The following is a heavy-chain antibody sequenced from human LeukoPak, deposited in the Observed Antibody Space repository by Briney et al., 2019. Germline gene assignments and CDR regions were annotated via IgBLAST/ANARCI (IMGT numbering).Heavy chain of an antibody. CDR3: ARGPTRAFDI. D-gene: IGHD5-12*01. CDR1: GLTVSSNY. Sequence: GGPLRLSCAASGLTVSSNYMSWVRQAPGKGLEWVSVIYSGGSTDYADSVKGRFTISRDHFKNMLYLQMNSLRAEDTAVYFCARGPTRAFDIWGQGTMVTISS. J-gene: IGHJ3*02. CDR2: IYSGGST. V-gene: IGHV3-66*01.